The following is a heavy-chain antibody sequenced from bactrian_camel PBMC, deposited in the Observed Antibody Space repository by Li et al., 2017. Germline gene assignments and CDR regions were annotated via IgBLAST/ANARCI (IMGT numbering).Heavy chain of an antibody. J-gene: IGHJ4*01. Sequence: EVQLVESGGGLVQPGGSLRLSCAASGFTASRYYIGWVRQAPGKGLEYVSAIDDDSSTTRYADSVKDRFTISRDNARETVWLQMDRLQPDDTAVYYCAAGFVYNDAWFREEDYRYWGQGTQ. D-gene: IGHD6*01. V-gene: IGHV3S40*01. CDR3: AAGFVYNDAWFREEDYRY. CDR1: GFTASRYY. CDR2: IDDDSSTT.